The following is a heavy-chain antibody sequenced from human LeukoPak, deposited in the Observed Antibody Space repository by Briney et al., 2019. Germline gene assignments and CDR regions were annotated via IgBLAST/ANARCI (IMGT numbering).Heavy chain of an antibody. D-gene: IGHD5-18*01. CDR1: GFTFSSYE. CDR2: ISSSGSTI. Sequence: GGSLRLSCAASGFTFSSYEMNWVRQAPGKGLEWVSYISSSGSTIYYADSVKGRFTISRDNAKNSLYLQMNSLRAEETAVYYCARYTAMPFDYWGQGTLVTVPS. CDR3: ARYTAMPFDY. J-gene: IGHJ4*02. V-gene: IGHV3-48*03.